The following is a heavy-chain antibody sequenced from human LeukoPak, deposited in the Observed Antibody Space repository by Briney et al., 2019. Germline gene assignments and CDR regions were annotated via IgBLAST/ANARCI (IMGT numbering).Heavy chain of an antibody. J-gene: IGHJ4*02. Sequence: SETLSLTCTVSGXSISGYYWSWIRQPPGKGLEWIGYIYYSGSTNYNASLKSRVTISVDRSKNQFSLKLSSVTAADTAVYYCARVRPAVAGTHYFDYWGQGTLVTVSS. CDR2: IYYSGST. CDR3: ARVRPAVAGTHYFDY. D-gene: IGHD6-19*01. V-gene: IGHV4-59*01. CDR1: GXSISGYY.